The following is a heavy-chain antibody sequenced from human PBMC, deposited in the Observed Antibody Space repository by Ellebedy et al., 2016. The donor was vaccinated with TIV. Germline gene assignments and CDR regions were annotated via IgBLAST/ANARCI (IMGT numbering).Heavy chain of an antibody. CDR3: ATGGRSLPSGSGWYWGYFAH. D-gene: IGHD6-13*01. Sequence: GGSLRLXXAGSSFLINSYAIHWVRQAPGKGLEWVAVISYEGDKFYADSVKGRFTISRDSSKNTVYLQMNILEDEDTAVYYCATGGRSLPSGSGWYWGYFAHWGQGTLVTVSS. CDR1: SFLINSYA. CDR2: ISYEGDK. V-gene: IGHV3-30*14. J-gene: IGHJ4*02.